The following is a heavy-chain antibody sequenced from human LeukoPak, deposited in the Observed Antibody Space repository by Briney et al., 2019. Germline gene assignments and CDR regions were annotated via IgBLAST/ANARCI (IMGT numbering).Heavy chain of an antibody. CDR3: ARGRGPYCSGGSCYWLDP. J-gene: IGHJ5*02. CDR2: ISSSSTI. V-gene: IGHV3-48*04. CDR1: GFTFSSYS. D-gene: IGHD2-15*01. Sequence: GGSLRLSCAASGFTFSSYSMNWVRQAPGKGLEWVSYISSSSTIYYADSVKGRFTISRDNANNSLYLQMNSLRAEDTAVYYCARGRGPYCSGGSCYWLDPWGQGTLVTVSS.